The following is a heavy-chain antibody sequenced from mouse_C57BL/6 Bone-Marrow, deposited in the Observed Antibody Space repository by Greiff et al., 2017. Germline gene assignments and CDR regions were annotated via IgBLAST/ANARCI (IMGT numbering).Heavy chain of an antibody. J-gene: IGHJ2*01. V-gene: IGHV5-16*01. CDR1: GFTFSDYY. Sequence: EVQLLESEAGLVQPGTSMKLSCTASGFTFSDYYMAWVRQVPEQGLEWVANINHDGSSTYYLHSLKSRFIISGDTATNILYLHMSSLKSEDTATYYCARARYAFDNWGQGTTLTVSS. CDR3: ARARYAFDN. CDR2: INHDGSST.